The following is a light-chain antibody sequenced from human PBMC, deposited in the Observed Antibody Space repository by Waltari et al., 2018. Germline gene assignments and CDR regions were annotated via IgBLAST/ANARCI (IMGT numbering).Light chain of an antibody. CDR1: SGSLSSTSY. Sequence: QTVVTQEPSLSVSPGGTVTLTCALSSGSLSSTSYASWYQQSPGQTTRPLFYKANIRSSGVLDRFSGSVLGNKAVLIITGAQAEDESTYYCLLYMGSGIWVFGGGTKLTVL. CDR2: KAN. J-gene: IGLJ3*02. V-gene: IGLV8-61*01. CDR3: LLYMGSGIWV.